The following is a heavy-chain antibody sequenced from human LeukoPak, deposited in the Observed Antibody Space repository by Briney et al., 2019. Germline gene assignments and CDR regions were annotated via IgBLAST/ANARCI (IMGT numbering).Heavy chain of an antibody. V-gene: IGHV3-23*01. J-gene: IGHJ4*02. D-gene: IGHD4-23*01. CDR1: GFTFSSYA. CDR3: AKDLLVTSSPFRY. Sequence: GGSLRLSWAASGFTFSSYAMSWVRQAPGKGLELVSAISGSGGSTYYADSVKGRFTISRDNSKNTLYLQMNSLRAEDTAVYYCAKDLLVTSSPFRYWGQGTLVTVSS. CDR2: ISGSGGST.